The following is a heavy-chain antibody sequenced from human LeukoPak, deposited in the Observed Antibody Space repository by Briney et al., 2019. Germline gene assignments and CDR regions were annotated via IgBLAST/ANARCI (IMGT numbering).Heavy chain of an antibody. D-gene: IGHD6-19*01. CDR2: ISSSSSTI. V-gene: IGHV3-48*04. CDR3: ARDSRWLGLDY. CDR1: GFTFSSYS. J-gene: IGHJ4*02. Sequence: GGSLRLSCAASGFTFSSYSMNWVRQAPGKGLEWVSYISSSSSTIYYADSVKGRFTISRDNAKNSLYLQMNSLRAEDTAVYYCARDSRWLGLDYWGQGTLVTVSS.